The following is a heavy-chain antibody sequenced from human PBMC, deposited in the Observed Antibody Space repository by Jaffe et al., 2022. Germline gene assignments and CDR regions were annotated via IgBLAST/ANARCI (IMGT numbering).Heavy chain of an antibody. D-gene: IGHD6-19*01. V-gene: IGHV3-7*01. J-gene: IGHJ4*02. CDR3: ARGWPLYSSGWTFFGY. CDR2: IKQDGSEK. Sequence: EVQLVESGGGLVQPGGSLRLSCAASGFTFSSYWMSWVRQAPGKGLEWVANIKQDGSEKYYVDSVKGRFTISRDNAKNSLYLQMNSLRAEDTAVYYCARGWPLYSSGWTFFGYWGQGTLVTVSS. CDR1: GFTFSSYW.